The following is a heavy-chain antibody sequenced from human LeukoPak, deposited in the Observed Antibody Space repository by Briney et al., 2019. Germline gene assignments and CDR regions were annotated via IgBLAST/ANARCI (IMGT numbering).Heavy chain of an antibody. D-gene: IGHD6-13*01. CDR3: ARMRTIPAAGRAGNFDY. J-gene: IGHJ4*02. V-gene: IGHV3-66*01. CDR1: GFTVSGNY. CDR2: IYSGGST. Sequence: GGSLRLSCAASGFTVSGNYMNWVRQAPGKGLEWVSVIYSGGSTDYTDSVKGRFTISRDNSKNTLYLQMNSLRAEDTAVYYCARMRTIPAAGRAGNFDYWGQGTLVTVSS.